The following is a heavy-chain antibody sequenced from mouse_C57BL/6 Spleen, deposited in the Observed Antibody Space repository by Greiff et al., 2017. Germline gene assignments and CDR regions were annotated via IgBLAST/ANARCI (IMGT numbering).Heavy chain of an antibody. Sequence: QVQLQQSGPELVKPGASVKISCKASGYAFSSSWMNWVKQRPGKGLEWIGRIYPGDGDTNYNGKFKGKATLTADKSSSTAYMQLSSLTSEDSAVYFCARLYDYDVGYWYFDVWGTGTTVTVSS. D-gene: IGHD2-4*01. V-gene: IGHV1-82*01. CDR2: IYPGDGDT. CDR3: ARLYDYDVGYWYFDV. CDR1: GYAFSSSW. J-gene: IGHJ1*03.